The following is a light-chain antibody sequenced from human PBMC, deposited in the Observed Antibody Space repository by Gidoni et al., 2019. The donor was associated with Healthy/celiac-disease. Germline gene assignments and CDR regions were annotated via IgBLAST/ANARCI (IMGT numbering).Light chain of an antibody. J-gene: IGKJ2*01. V-gene: IGKV1-9*01. CDR2: AAS. CDR1: QGISSY. Sequence: DIQLTQSPSFLSASVGDRVTITCRASQGISSYLAWYQQKPGKAPKLLLYAASTLQRGVPSRFSGSGSGTEFTLTISSLQPEDFATYYCQQLNSYPPAFXQXTKLXIQ. CDR3: QQLNSYPPA.